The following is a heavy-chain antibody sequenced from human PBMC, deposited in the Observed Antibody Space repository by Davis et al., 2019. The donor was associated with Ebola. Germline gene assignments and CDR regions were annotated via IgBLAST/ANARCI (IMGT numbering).Heavy chain of an antibody. J-gene: IGHJ4*02. CDR3: AREGQQLGVSEY. CDR1: GYTFTSYD. Sequence: AASVKVSCKASGYTFTSYDINWVRQATGQGLEWMGWMNPNSGNTGYAQKFQGRVTMTRNTSISTAYMELSSLRSEDTAVYYCAREGQQLGVSEYWGQGTLVTVSS. V-gene: IGHV1-8*01. D-gene: IGHD6-13*01. CDR2: MNPNSGNT.